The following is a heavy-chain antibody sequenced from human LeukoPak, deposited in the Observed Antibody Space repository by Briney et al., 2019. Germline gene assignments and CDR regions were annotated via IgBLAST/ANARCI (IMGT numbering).Heavy chain of an antibody. J-gene: IGHJ4*02. D-gene: IGHD5-18*01. V-gene: IGHV3-30-3*01. Sequence: PGGSLSLSCAASGFTFSSYAMHWVRQAPGKGLEWVAVISYDGSNKYYADSVKGRFTISRDNSKNTLYLQMNSLRAEDTAVYYCARGGGYSYGLSTYWGQGTLVTVSS. CDR1: GFTFSSYA. CDR3: ARGGGYSYGLSTY. CDR2: ISYDGSNK.